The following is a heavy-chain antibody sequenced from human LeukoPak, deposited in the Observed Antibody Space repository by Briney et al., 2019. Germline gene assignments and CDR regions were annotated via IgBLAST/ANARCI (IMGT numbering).Heavy chain of an antibody. V-gene: IGHV4-38-2*01. CDR3: ATDGSIVGA. D-gene: IGHD1-26*01. J-gene: IGHJ5*02. CDR1: DYSISSAYY. CDR2: IYHSGST. Sequence: PSETLSLTCAVSDYSISSAYYWGWIRQPPGKGLEWIGSIYHSGSTYYSPSLESRVTISIGTSKNQFSLKLSSVTAADTAVYYCATDGSIVGAWGQGTLVTVSS.